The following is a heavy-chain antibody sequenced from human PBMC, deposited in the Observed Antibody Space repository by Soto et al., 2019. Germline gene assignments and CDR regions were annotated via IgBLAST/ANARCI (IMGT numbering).Heavy chain of an antibody. Sequence: QVQLVQSGAEVKKPGSSVKVSCKASGGTFSSYAISWVRQAPGQGLEWMGGIIPIFGTANYAQKFQGRVTITADESTSTAYMGLSSLRSEDTAVYYCARVKGIVVVVAATPVGGMDVWGQGTTVTVSS. CDR1: GGTFSSYA. D-gene: IGHD2-15*01. CDR2: IIPIFGTA. J-gene: IGHJ6*02. V-gene: IGHV1-69*01. CDR3: ARVKGIVVVVAATPVGGMDV.